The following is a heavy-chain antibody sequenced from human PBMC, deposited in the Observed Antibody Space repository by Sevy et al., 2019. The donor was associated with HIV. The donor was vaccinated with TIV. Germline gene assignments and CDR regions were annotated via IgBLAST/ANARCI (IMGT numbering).Heavy chain of an antibody. CDR1: GYSISRGYL. D-gene: IGHD3-3*01. V-gene: IGHV4-38-2*01. Sequence: SETLSLTCAVSGYSISRGYLWGWIRQPPGKGLEWIGSIDQSGNAYYNPSLRGRVTISVDTSKNQFSLNLRSVTAADTALYFCARHGIFGVTYSFDYWGQGALVTVSS. J-gene: IGHJ4*02. CDR3: ARHGIFGVTYSFDY. CDR2: IDQSGNA.